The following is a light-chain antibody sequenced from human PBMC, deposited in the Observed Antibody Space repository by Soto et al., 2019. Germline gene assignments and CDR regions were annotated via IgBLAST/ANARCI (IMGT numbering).Light chain of an antibody. V-gene: IGLV2-14*03. CDR2: DVT. J-gene: IGLJ1*01. Sequence: QSALTQPASVSGSPGQSITISCTGTSSDVGAYNYVSWYQHHPGKVPKLMIYDVTNRPSGVSDRFSCSKSGNTASLTISGLQAEDEADYYFSSYTSVRTLVFGSGTKLTVL. CDR3: SSYTSVRTLV. CDR1: SSDVGAYNY.